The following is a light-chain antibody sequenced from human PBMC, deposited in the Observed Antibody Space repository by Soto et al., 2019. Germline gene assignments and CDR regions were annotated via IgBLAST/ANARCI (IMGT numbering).Light chain of an antibody. CDR3: QQYGSSPRGT. CDR2: GAS. Sequence: EIVLTQSPGTLSLSPGERATLSCRASQSVSSSYLAWYQQKPGQAPRLVIYGASSRATGIPDRISGSGSGTDFTLTISRLEPEDFAVYYCQQYGSSPRGTFGHGTKVEIK. V-gene: IGKV3-20*01. CDR1: QSVSSSY. J-gene: IGKJ1*01.